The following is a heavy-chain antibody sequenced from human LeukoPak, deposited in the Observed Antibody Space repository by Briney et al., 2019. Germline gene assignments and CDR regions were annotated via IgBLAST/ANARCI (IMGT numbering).Heavy chain of an antibody. Sequence: SETLSLTCTVSGYSISSGYYWGWIRQPPGKGLEWIGSIYHSGSTYYNPSLKSRVTISVDTSKNHFSLKLSSVTAADTAVYYCARGGDTSGYYYFEYFHHWGQGTLVAASS. CDR1: GYSISSGYY. CDR2: IYHSGST. J-gene: IGHJ1*01. CDR3: ARGGDTSGYYYFEYFHH. D-gene: IGHD3-22*01. V-gene: IGHV4-38-2*02.